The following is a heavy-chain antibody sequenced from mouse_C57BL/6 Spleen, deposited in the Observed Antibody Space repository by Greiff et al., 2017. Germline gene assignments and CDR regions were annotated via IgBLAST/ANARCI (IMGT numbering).Heavy chain of an antibody. CDR1: GFTFSSYG. CDR3: ARLGRGDFDY. V-gene: IGHV5-6*01. CDR2: IRSGGSYT. Sequence: EVQLVESGGDLVKPGGSLKLSCAASGFTFSSYGMSWVRQTPDKRLEWVATIRSGGSYTYYPDSVKGRFTISRDNAKNTLYLQMSSLKSEDTAMYYCARLGRGDFDYWGQGTTLTVSS. D-gene: IGHD4-1*01. J-gene: IGHJ2*01.